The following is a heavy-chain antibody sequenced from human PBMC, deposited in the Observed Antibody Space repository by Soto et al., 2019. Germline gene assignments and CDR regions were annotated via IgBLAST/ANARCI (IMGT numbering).Heavy chain of an antibody. D-gene: IGHD3-10*01. V-gene: IGHV3-23*01. CDR1: GFTFSSYA. CDR3: AKVRVMGLLWFGESYYFDY. J-gene: IGHJ4*02. Sequence: EVQLLESGGGLVQPGGSLRLSCAASGFTFSSYAMSWVRQAPGKGLEWVSAISGSGGSTYYADSVKGRFTISRDNSKNTLYLQMNSLRAEDTAVYYCAKVRVMGLLWFGESYYFDYWGQGTLVTVSS. CDR2: ISGSGGST.